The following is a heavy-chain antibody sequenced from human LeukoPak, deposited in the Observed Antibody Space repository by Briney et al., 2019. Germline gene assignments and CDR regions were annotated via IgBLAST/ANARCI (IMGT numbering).Heavy chain of an antibody. CDR1: GFTFSRYS. Sequence: GGSLRLSCAASGFTFSRYSMNWVRQAPGKGVEWVGFIRNKAYRGTTEYAASVKGRFTISRDDSKSIAYLQMNSLKTEDTAVYYCTRGEWELRNWGQGTLVTVSS. CDR3: TRGEWELRN. CDR2: IRNKAYRGTT. J-gene: IGHJ4*02. D-gene: IGHD1-26*01. V-gene: IGHV3-49*04.